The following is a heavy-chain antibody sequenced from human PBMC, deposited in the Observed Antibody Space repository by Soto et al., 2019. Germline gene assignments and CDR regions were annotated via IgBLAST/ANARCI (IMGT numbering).Heavy chain of an antibody. Sequence: SQTLSLTCAISGDSVSRTRTAWNWIRQSPSGGLEWLGRIYYRSRWYNDYKMSLKSRITVNPDTSKNQFSLQLNSVTPDDTAVYYCARDSGSESFDYWGQGTLVTVSS. D-gene: IGHD1-26*01. CDR1: GDSVSRTRTA. CDR3: ARDSGSESFDY. J-gene: IGHJ4*02. CDR2: IYYRSRWYN. V-gene: IGHV6-1*01.